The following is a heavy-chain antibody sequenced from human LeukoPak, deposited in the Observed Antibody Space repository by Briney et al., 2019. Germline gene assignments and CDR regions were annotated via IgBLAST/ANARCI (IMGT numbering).Heavy chain of an antibody. Sequence: PSETLSLTCTVSGGSISSYYWSWIRQPPGKGLEWIGYIYTSGSTNYNPSLKSRVTISVDTSKNQFSLKLSSVTAADTAVYYCAGLQTYYYDSSGYPEGFDAFDIWGQGTMVTVSS. CDR1: GGSISSYY. CDR3: AGLQTYYYDSSGYPEGFDAFDI. J-gene: IGHJ3*02. CDR2: IYTSGST. V-gene: IGHV4-4*09. D-gene: IGHD3-22*01.